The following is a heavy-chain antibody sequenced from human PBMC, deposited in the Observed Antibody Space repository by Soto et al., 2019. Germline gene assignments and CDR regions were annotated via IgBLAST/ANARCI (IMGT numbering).Heavy chain of an antibody. J-gene: IGHJ4*02. D-gene: IGHD6-13*01. CDR3: ASEGSSYIEH. CDR1: GGYY. CDR2: IYSRGNT. Sequence: QVQLQESGPGLVKPSETLSLTCTVSGGYYWSWIRQPAGKGLEWIGRIYSRGNTNYNPSLKSRVTTSVDTSKNQVSLKLRSVTAADTAVYYCASEGSSYIEHWGQGTLVTVSS. V-gene: IGHV4-4*07.